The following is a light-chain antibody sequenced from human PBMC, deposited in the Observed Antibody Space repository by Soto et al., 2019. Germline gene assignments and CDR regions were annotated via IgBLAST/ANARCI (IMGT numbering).Light chain of an antibody. J-gene: IGKJ4*01. V-gene: IGKV1-12*01. CDR1: QTISSW. Sequence: GEKINNTCRASQTISSWLAWYQQKPGKAPKLLISAASSLQSGVPRRFSGSGSGTDFTLIISSLQPEDFAPDCCQQCESFPIPFGGRTKV. CDR2: AAS. CDR3: QQCESFPIP.